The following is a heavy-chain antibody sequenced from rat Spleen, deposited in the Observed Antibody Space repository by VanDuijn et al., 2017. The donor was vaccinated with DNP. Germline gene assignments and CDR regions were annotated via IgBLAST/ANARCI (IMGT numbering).Heavy chain of an antibody. V-gene: IGHV5-22*01. CDR2: SSYDGGST. Sequence: EVQLVESGGGLVQPGRSLKLSCAASGFTFSDYYMAWVRQAPPKGLEWVAYSSYDGGSTYNGDSVKGRFTISRDNAKSTLYLQMNSLRSEDMATYYCTRHVLPLRVWDYWGQGVMVTVSS. CDR3: TRHVLPLRVWDY. D-gene: IGHD1-4*01. CDR1: GFTFSDYY. J-gene: IGHJ2*01.